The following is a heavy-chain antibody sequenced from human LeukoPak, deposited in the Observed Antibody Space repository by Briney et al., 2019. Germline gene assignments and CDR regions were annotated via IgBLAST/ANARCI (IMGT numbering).Heavy chain of an antibody. Sequence: ASVKVSCKASGYTHTSYDINWVRQATGQGLEWTGWMNPNSGNTDYAQKFQGRVTMTRNTSITTAYMELSSLRSEDTAVYYCARAQRYCGSTSCYAPVAFWGQGTLVTVSS. CDR2: MNPNSGNT. J-gene: IGHJ4*02. D-gene: IGHD2-2*01. CDR3: ARAQRYCGSTSCYAPVAF. CDR1: GYTHTSYD. V-gene: IGHV1-8*01.